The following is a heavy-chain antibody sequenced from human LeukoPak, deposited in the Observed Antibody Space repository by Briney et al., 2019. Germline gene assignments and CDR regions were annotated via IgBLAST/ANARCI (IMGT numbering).Heavy chain of an antibody. V-gene: IGHV1-69*04. CDR2: IIPILGIA. CDR3: ARDGPTYYYGSESYGMDV. D-gene: IGHD3-10*01. CDR1: GGTFSSYA. J-gene: IGHJ6*02. Sequence: AASVKVSCKASGGTFSSYAISWVRQAPGHGLEWMGRIIPILGIANYAQKFQGRVTITADKSTSTAYMELSSLRSEDTAVYYCARDGPTYYYGSESYGMDVWGQGTTVTVSS.